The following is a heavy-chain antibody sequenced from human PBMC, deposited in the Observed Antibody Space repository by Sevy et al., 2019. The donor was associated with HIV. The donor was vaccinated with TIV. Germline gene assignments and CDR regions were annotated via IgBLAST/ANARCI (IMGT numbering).Heavy chain of an antibody. J-gene: IGHJ4*01. D-gene: IGHD3-10*01. CDR2: ISGSGATT. CDR3: ATLRSRVLKPPYYFHY. V-gene: IGHV3-23*01. CDR1: GFTFSSYA. Sequence: GGSLRLSCGVSGFTFSSYAMTWVRQPPGKGLEWVSIISGSGATTSYADSVKGRFTISRDNSKNALYLQMNSQRDKDTAVYYCATLRSRVLKPPYYFHYWGQGTFVTFSS.